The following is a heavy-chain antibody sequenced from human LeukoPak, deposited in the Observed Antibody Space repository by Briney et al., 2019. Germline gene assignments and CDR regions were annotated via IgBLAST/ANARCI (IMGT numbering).Heavy chain of an antibody. CDR3: AKDGGKAVAGTFDY. CDR2: VSSDGSTK. J-gene: IGHJ4*02. D-gene: IGHD6-19*01. Sequence: GGSLRLSCAASGFTFSNFAMHWVRQAPGKGLEHVAVVSSDGSTKYYPDSVRGRFIISRDNFKSTVYLQMNSLRIDDTAVYHCAKDGGKAVAGTFDYWGQGTLVTVSS. V-gene: IGHV3-30*04. CDR1: GFTFSNFA.